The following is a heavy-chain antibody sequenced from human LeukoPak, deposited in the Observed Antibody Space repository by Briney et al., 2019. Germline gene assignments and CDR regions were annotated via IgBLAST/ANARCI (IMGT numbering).Heavy chain of an antibody. CDR2: VHYSGST. D-gene: IGHD3-3*01. V-gene: IGHV4-59*08. CDR1: GGSISSYY. J-gene: IGHJ4*02. CDR3: ARRGNDFWSGYYDY. Sequence: PSETLSLTCTVSGGSISSYYWSWIRQPPGKGLEWTGYVHYSGSTNYNPSLKSRLSISVDTSKNQFSLKLSSVTAADTAVYYCARRGNDFWSGYYDYWGQGTLVTVSS.